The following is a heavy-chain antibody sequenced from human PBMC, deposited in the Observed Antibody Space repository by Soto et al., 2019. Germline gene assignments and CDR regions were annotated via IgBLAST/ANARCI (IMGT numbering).Heavy chain of an antibody. V-gene: IGHV3-30-3*01. CDR1: GFTFSSYA. J-gene: IGHJ4*02. Sequence: QVQLVESGGGVVQPGRSLRLSCAASGFTFSSYAMHWVRQAPGKGLEWVAVISYDGSNKYYADSVKGRFTISRDNSKNTLYLQMNSLRAEDTAVYYCARDVEAMVGFDYWGQGTLVTVSS. D-gene: IGHD5-18*01. CDR2: ISYDGSNK. CDR3: ARDVEAMVGFDY.